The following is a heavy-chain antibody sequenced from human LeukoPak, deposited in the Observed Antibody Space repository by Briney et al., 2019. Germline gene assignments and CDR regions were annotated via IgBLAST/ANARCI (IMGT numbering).Heavy chain of an antibody. CDR2: IYYSGST. Sequence: KPSETLSLTCAVYGGSFSGYYWSWIRQPPGKGLEWIGYIYYSGSTNYNPSLKSRVTISVDTSKNQFSLKLSSVTAADTAVYYCARSEERDGRWLQSIYYYYYGMDVWGQGTTVTVSS. V-gene: IGHV4-59*01. CDR3: ARSEERDGRWLQSIYYYYYGMDV. J-gene: IGHJ6*02. CDR1: GGSFSGYY. D-gene: IGHD5-24*01.